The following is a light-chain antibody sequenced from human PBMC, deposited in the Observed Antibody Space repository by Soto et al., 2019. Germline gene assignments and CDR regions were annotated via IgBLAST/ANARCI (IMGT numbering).Light chain of an antibody. CDR2: KAS. CDR1: QSISSR. J-gene: IGKJ1*01. V-gene: IGKV1-5*03. Sequence: DIQMTQSPSTLSASVGDRVTITCRASQSISSRLAWHQQKPGKAPKLLISKASSLESGVPSRFSGSGSGTEFTLTISSLQPDDFATYYCQQYNSRRTFGQGTKVDIK. CDR3: QQYNSRRT.